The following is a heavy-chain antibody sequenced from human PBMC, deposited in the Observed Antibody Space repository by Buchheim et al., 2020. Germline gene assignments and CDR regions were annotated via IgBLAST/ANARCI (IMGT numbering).Heavy chain of an antibody. CDR3: ARDRMYYYGSGSTTLYYYYGMDV. Sequence: QVQLVQSGAEVKKPGASVKVSCKASGYTFTSYYMHWVRQAPGQGLEWMGIINPSGGSTSYAQQFQGRVTMNRDTSTSTVYMELSSLRSEDTAVYYCARDRMYYYGSGSTTLYYYYGMDVWGQGTT. J-gene: IGHJ6*02. CDR1: GYTFTSYY. CDR2: INPSGGST. V-gene: IGHV1-46*01. D-gene: IGHD3-10*01.